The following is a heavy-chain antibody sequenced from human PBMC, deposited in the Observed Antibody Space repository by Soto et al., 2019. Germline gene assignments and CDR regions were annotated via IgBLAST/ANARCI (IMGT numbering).Heavy chain of an antibody. D-gene: IGHD3-22*01. Sequence: EVQLLESGGGLVQPGGSLRLSCAASGITISNYPMSWVRQAPGKGLDWVSGISGSGDRTYYADSAKGRFTISKDISRNSCSLQLDSLGVEDTAVYFCVKDDGGYPSTAPHWGQGTLVTVSS. CDR1: GITISNYP. CDR2: ISGSGDRT. J-gene: IGHJ4*02. CDR3: VKDDGGYPSTAPH. V-gene: IGHV3-23*01.